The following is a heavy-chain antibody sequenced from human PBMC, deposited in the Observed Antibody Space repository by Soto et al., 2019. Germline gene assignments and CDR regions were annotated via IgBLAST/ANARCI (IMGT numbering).Heavy chain of an antibody. CDR1: GFTFSAFG. CDR2: ISNDGNHD. D-gene: IGHD3-3*01. CDR3: AKTITTFGGSSTGSGALLDY. J-gene: IGHJ4*02. V-gene: IGHV3-30*18. Sequence: QVQLVESGGGVVQPGRSLRLSCAASGFTFSAFGMHWVRQAPVKGLEWVAVISNDGNHDYYADSVKGRFSISRDNSKNTFYLPIDSLSFDDTDVYFCAKTITTFGGSSTGSGALLDYWGKGSLVTVSS.